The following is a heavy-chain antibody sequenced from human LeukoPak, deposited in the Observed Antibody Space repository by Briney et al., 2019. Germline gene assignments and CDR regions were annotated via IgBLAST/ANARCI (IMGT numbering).Heavy chain of an antibody. CDR1: GSSISSYY. Sequence: SGTLSLTCTVSGSSISSYYWSWIRQPPGKGLEWIGYIFLSGSTKYNPSLQSRVTISIDTSKSQFSLRLNSVTAADTAVYYCARTEYYFDHWGRGTLVTVSS. D-gene: IGHD3-10*01. J-gene: IGHJ4*02. CDR3: ARTEYYFDH. CDR2: IFLSGST. V-gene: IGHV4-59*01.